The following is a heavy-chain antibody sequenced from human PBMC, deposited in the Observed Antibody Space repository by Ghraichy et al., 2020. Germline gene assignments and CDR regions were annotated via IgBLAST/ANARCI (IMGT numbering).Heavy chain of an antibody. CDR2: ISYDGSNK. CDR3: ARGDDYGDYGIDY. CDR1: GFTFSSYA. Sequence: GESLNISCAASGFTFSSYAMHWVRQAPGKGLEWVAVISYDGSNKYYADSVKGRFTISRDNSKNTLYLQMNSLRAEDTAVYYCARGDDYGDYGIDYWGQGTLVTVSS. V-gene: IGHV3-30-3*01. D-gene: IGHD4-17*01. J-gene: IGHJ4*02.